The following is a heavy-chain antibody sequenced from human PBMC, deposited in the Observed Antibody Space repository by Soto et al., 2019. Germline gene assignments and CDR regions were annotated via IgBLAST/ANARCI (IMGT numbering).Heavy chain of an antibody. V-gene: IGHV1-69*02. CDR3: ARVGEYCSSTSCYAFDY. CDR1: GGTFSSYT. Sequence: SVKVSCKASGGTFSSYTISWVRQAPGQGLEWMGRIIPILGIANYAQKFQGRVTITADKSTSTAYMELSSLRSEDTAVYYCARVGEYCSSTSCYAFDYWGQGTLVTVSS. CDR2: IIPILGIA. D-gene: IGHD2-2*01. J-gene: IGHJ4*02.